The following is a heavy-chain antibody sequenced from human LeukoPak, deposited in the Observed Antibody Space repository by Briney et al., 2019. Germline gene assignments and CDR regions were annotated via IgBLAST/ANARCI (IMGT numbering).Heavy chain of an antibody. CDR1: GFTFSSYS. D-gene: IGHD1-26*01. V-gene: IGHV3-21*01. Sequence: GGSLRLSCAASGFTFSSYSMNWVRQAPGKGLEWVSSISSSSTYIYYGDSLKGRFTISRDNAKNSLYLQMNSLRAEDTAVYYCARCPSSGRLFDYWGQGTLVTVSS. CDR2: ISSSSTYI. J-gene: IGHJ4*02. CDR3: ARCPSSGRLFDY.